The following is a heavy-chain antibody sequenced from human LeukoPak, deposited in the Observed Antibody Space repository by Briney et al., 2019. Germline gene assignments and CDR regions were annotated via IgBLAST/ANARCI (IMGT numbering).Heavy chain of an antibody. Sequence: GGSLRLSCAASGITFTTSGMHWVRQAPGKGLEWLAFIWSDGSKKYYADSVKGRFTISRDDSKNTQYLQMNSLRAEDTAVYYCAKDKGNYYFDYWGQGTLVTVSS. V-gene: IGHV3-30*02. J-gene: IGHJ4*02. CDR3: AKDKGNYYFDY. CDR2: IWSDGSKK. D-gene: IGHD4-23*01. CDR1: GITFTTSG.